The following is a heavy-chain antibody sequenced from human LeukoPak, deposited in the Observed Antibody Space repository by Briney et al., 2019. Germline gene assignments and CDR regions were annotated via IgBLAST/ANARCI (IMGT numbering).Heavy chain of an antibody. J-gene: IGHJ6*03. D-gene: IGHD2-15*01. CDR1: GPIVSTNY. CDR2: LYVNENR. V-gene: IGHV3-53*01. CDR3: ARSPQGGGNQLLRIRHYYMDV. Sequence: TGGSLRLSCAVSGPIVSTNYMSGVRQAPGKGLEWISILYVNENRYYADSVKGRFTISRDNSRNTVSLQMNSLRAEDTAVYYCARSPQGGGNQLLRIRHYYMDVWGKGTTVTVSS.